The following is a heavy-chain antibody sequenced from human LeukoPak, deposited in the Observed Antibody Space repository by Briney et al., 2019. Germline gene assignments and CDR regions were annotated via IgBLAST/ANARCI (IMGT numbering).Heavy chain of an antibody. D-gene: IGHD2-21*01. CDR1: GGSFSGYY. CDR3: AMGNVGVVVKEYYFDY. CDR2: INHSGGT. V-gene: IGHV4-34*01. J-gene: IGHJ4*02. Sequence: SETLSLTCAVYGGSFSGYYWSWIRQPPGKGLEWIGEINHSGGTNYNPSLKSRVTISVDTSKNQFSLKLSSVTAADTAVYYCAMGNVGVVVKEYYFDYWGQGTLVTVSS.